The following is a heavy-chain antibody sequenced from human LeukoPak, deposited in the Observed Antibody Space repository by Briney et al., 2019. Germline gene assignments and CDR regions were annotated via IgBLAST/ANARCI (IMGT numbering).Heavy chain of an antibody. V-gene: IGHV3-21*01. CDR1: GFTFSSYS. CDR3: ARDRVDSSGWSDAFDI. Sequence: GGSLRLSCEASGFTFSSYSMNWVRQAPGKGLEWVSSISSSSSYIYYADSVKGRFTISRDNAKNSLYLQMNSLRAEDTAVYYCARDRVDSSGWSDAFDIWGQGTMVTVSS. J-gene: IGHJ3*02. CDR2: ISSSSSYI. D-gene: IGHD6-19*01.